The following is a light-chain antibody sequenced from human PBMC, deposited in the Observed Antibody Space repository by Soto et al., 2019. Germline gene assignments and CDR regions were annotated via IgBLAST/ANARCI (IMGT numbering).Light chain of an antibody. CDR3: CSYAGSPRV. CDR2: DVS. J-gene: IGLJ1*01. Sequence: QSFLTQPRSVSGSPGQSVTISCTGTSSDVGGYNYVSWYQQHPGKAPKLMIYDVSKRPSGVPDRFSGSKSGNTASLTISGLQAEDEADYYCCSYAGSPRVFGTGTKLTVL. V-gene: IGLV2-11*01. CDR1: SSDVGGYNY.